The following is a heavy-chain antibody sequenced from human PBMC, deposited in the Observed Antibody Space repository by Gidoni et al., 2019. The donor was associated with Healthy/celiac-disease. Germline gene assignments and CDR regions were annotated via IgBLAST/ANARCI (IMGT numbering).Heavy chain of an antibody. D-gene: IGHD1-26*01. V-gene: IGHV3-30*04. CDR2: ISYDGSNK. Sequence: QVQLVESGVGVVQPGRSLLLSCAASGFTFSSYAMHWVRQAPGKGLEWVAVISYDGSNKYYADSVKGRFTISRDNSKNTLYLQMNSLRAEDTAVYYCARSNGSPWEPLSPSDYWGQGTLVTVSS. J-gene: IGHJ4*02. CDR1: GFTFSSYA. CDR3: ARSNGSPWEPLSPSDY.